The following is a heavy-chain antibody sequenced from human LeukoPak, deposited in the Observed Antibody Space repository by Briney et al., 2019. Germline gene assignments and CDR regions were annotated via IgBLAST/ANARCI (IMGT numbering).Heavy chain of an antibody. CDR3: ARVGVTYYYDGSGHEGDY. Sequence: GGSLRLSCAASGFTFSSYSTNWVRQAPGKGLEWVSSISSSSSYIYYADSVKGRFTISRDNAKNSLYLQMNSLRAEDTAVYYCARVGVTYYYDGSGHEGDYWGQGTLVTVSS. V-gene: IGHV3-21*01. D-gene: IGHD3-22*01. CDR2: ISSSSSYI. J-gene: IGHJ4*02. CDR1: GFTFSSYS.